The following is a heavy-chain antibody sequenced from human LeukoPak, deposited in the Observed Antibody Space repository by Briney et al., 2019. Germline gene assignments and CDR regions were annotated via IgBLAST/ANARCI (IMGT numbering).Heavy chain of an antibody. CDR3: ATHTWDY. CDR2: IYSDGNT. J-gene: IGHJ4*02. CDR1: GLTLSSNY. V-gene: IGHV3-66*04. Sequence: GGSLRLSCEASGLTLSSNYMSWVRQAPGKGLEWVSVIYSDGNTYYADSVKGRFTISRDNSKNTLYLQMNSLRAEDTAVYYCATHTWDYWGQGTLVTVSS.